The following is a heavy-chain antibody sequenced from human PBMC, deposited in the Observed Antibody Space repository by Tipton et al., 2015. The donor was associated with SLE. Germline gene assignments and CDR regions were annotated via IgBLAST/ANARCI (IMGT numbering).Heavy chain of an antibody. CDR3: ARSLSRKWTLDR. CDR1: GDSISSGGYY. J-gene: IGHJ5*02. Sequence: GLVKPSETLSLTCIVSGDSISSGGYYWSWIRQSPGKGLEWIGEINHSGSTNYNPSLKSRVTISVDTSKNQFSLKLSSVTAADTAVYYCARSLSRKWTLDRWGQGTLVSVSS. V-gene: IGHV4-31*03. CDR2: INHSGST. D-gene: IGHD1-26*01.